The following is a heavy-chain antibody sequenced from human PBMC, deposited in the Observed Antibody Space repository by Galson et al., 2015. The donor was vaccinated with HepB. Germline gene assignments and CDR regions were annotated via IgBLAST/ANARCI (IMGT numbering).Heavy chain of an antibody. Sequence: SLRLSCAASGFTFSTYAMNWVRQAPGRGLEWVSGTSNSGGDTYYADSVKGRFTISRDNSKNTLYLQMNSLRAEDTATYYCARGGDSINYYYVYYFKNWGQGTLVTVSS. CDR3: ARGGDSINYYYVYYFKN. CDR2: TSNSGGDT. V-gene: IGHV3-23*01. CDR1: GFTFSTYA. D-gene: IGHD3-22*01. J-gene: IGHJ4*02.